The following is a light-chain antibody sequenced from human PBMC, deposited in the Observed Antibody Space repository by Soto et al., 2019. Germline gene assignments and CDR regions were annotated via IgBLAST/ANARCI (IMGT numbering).Light chain of an antibody. CDR1: QSVSSY. CDR3: QHYNNWPPWT. V-gene: IGKV3-11*01. CDR2: DAS. J-gene: IGKJ1*01. Sequence: EIVLTQSPATLSLSPGERATPSCRASQSVSSYLAWYQQKPGQAPRLLIYDASNRATGIPARFSGGGSGTEFTLTISSLQSEDFAVYYCQHYNNWPPWTFGQGTKVDIK.